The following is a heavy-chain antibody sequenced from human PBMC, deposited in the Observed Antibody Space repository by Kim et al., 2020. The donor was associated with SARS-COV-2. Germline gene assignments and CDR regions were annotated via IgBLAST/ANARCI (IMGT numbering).Heavy chain of an antibody. CDR1: GGSISSSSYY. CDR3: ARHQRDSSGWYVAFDYYYTDV. V-gene: IGHV4-39*01. D-gene: IGHD6-19*01. CDR2: AYYIGNT. J-gene: IGHJ6*03. Sequence: SETLSLTCTVSGGSISSSSYYWGWLRQPPGQGLEWIGTAYYIGNTYYNPSLKSRVTISVDTSKNQFSLKRGAVTVADTDVYYCARHQRDSSGWYVAFDYYYTDVLGKGTTGTFS.